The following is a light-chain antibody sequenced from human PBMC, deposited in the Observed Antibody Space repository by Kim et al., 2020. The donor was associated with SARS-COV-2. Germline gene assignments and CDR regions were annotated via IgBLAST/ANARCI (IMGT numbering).Light chain of an antibody. V-gene: IGKV3-20*01. CDR1: HSFSSSY. Sequence: LAPGERAPLSCRASHSFSSSYLAWYQQKPGQAPRLLIYGASSRATGIPDRFSGSGSGTDFTLTISRLEPEDFAVYYCQQYGSSLYTFGQGTKLEI. CDR2: GAS. CDR3: QQYGSSLYT. J-gene: IGKJ2*01.